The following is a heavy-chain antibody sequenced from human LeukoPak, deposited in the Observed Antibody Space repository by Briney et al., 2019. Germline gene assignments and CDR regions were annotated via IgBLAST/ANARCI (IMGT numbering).Heavy chain of an antibody. J-gene: IGHJ6*03. CDR2: IYTSGST. D-gene: IGHD4-17*01. V-gene: IGHV4-61*02. CDR3: ARSLYGDYSWYYYYYMDV. CDR1: GGSISSGSYY. Sequence: PSETLSLTCTVSGGSISSGSYYWSWIRQPAGKGLEWIGRIYTSGSTNYNPSLKSRVTISVDTSKNQFSLKLSSVTAADTAVYYCARSLYGDYSWYYYYYMDVWGKGTTVTISS.